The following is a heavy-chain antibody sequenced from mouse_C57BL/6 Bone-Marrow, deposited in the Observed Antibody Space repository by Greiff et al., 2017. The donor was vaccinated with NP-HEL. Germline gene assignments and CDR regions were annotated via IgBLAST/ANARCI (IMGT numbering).Heavy chain of an antibody. D-gene: IGHD2-2*01. J-gene: IGHJ2*01. CDR2: IYPGDGDT. Sequence: QVQLKESGPELVKPGASVKISCKASGYAFSSSWMNWVKQRPGKGLEWIGRIYPGDGDTNYNGKFKGKATLTADKSSSTAYMQLSSLTSEDSAVYFCARGYNFDYWGQGTTLTVSS. CDR1: GYAFSSSW. V-gene: IGHV1-82*01. CDR3: ARGYNFDY.